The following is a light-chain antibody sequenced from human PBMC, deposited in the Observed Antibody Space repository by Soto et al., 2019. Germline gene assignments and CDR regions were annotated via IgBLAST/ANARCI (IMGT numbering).Light chain of an antibody. CDR3: ETWDSNTRL. CDR1: SGHSSYS. CDR2: VEGSGNY. Sequence: QPVLTQSSSASASRGSSVKLTCTLSSGHSSYSIAWHQQQPEKAPRYLMKVEGSGNYNKGNGVPDRFSGSSSGADRYLTISTLQFEDEADYYCETWDSNTRLFGGGTKVTVL. J-gene: IGLJ3*02. V-gene: IGLV4-60*02.